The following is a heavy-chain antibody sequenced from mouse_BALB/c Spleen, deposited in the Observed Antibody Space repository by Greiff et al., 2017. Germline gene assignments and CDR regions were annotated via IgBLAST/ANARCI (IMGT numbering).Heavy chain of an antibody. V-gene: IGHV5-4*02. CDR3: ARDRDDDGALDY. CDR2: ISDGGSYT. D-gene: IGHD2-12*01. Sequence: EVQLVESGGGLVKPGGSLKLSCAASGFTFSDYYMYWVRQTPEKRLEWVATISDGGSYTYCPDSVKGRFTISRDNAKNNLYLQMSSLKSEDTAMYYCARDRDDDGALDYWGQGTTLTVSS. CDR1: GFTFSDYY. J-gene: IGHJ2*01.